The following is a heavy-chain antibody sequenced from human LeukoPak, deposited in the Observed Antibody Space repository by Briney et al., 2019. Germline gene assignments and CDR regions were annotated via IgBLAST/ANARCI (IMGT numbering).Heavy chain of an antibody. J-gene: IGHJ5*02. D-gene: IGHD1-14*01. CDR3: ARDVTGGYYNWFDP. Sequence: SETLSLTCTVSGGSISSGGYYWSWIRQHPGKGLEWIGYIYYSGSTYYNPSLKSRVTISVDTSKNQFSLKLSSVTAADTAVYYCARDVTGGYYNWFDPWGQGTLVTVSS. V-gene: IGHV4-31*03. CDR2: IYYSGST. CDR1: GGSISSGGYY.